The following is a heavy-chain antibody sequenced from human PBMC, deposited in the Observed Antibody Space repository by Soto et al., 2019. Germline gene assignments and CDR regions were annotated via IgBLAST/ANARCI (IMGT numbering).Heavy chain of an antibody. CDR2: IRQDGSEK. CDR1: GFTFRSNW. D-gene: IGHD2-2*01. CDR3: AREIVVARGASYFDY. Sequence: GGSLILSCVGSGFTFRSNWMTWVRQAPGKGLEWVGNIRQDGSEKNYVDSVKGRFTISRDNAKNSLYLQMNSLRAEDTAVYYCAREIVVARGASYFDYWGPGTLVTVSS. J-gene: IGHJ4*02. V-gene: IGHV3-7*04.